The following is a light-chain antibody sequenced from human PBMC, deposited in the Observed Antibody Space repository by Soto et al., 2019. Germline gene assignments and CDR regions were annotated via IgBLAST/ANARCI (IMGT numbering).Light chain of an antibody. J-gene: IGKJ2*01. CDR1: QSVRNY. CDR2: DAS. Sequence: EIVLTQSPATLSLSPGDRATLSCRASQSVRNYLAWYQQKPGQAPRLLIYDASSRAIGIPARFSGSGSGTDFTLTISSLEPEDFAVYYCQQRNSWPPGFSSGQGTKVYIK. V-gene: IGKV3-11*01. CDR3: QQRNSWPPGFS.